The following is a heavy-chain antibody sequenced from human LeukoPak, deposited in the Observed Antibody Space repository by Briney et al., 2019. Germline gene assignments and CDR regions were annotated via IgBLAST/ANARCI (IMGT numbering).Heavy chain of an antibody. J-gene: IGHJ4*02. CDR3: AKDKVHGKDYYDSSGYLNGDY. CDR1: GFTFSSYG. D-gene: IGHD3-22*01. Sequence: GGSLRLSCAASGFTFSSYGMHWVRQAPGKGLEWVAFIRDDGSNKYYADSVKGRFTISRDNSKNTLYLQMNSLRAEDTAVYYCAKDKVHGKDYYDSSGYLNGDYWGQGTLVTVSS. CDR2: IRDDGSNK. V-gene: IGHV3-30*02.